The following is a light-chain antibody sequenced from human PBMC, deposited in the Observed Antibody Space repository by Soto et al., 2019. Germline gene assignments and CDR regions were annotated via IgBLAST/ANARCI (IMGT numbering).Light chain of an antibody. V-gene: IGKV3-15*01. Sequence: EMVMTQSPATLSVSPGERATLSCRASQSVSNNLAWYQQKPGQAPRLLIYGASTRATGFPARFSGSGSGTDFTLTISIRQSKDFAVYYCQQYSNWPPTFGQGTKVEIK. CDR1: QSVSNN. CDR3: QQYSNWPPT. J-gene: IGKJ1*01. CDR2: GAS.